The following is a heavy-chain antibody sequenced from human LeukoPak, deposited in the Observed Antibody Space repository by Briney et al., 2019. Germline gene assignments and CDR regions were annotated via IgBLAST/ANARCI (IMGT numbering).Heavy chain of an antibody. Sequence: GGSLRLSCAASGFIVSSSYMSWVRQAPGKGLEWVSSISSSSSYIYYADSVKGRFTISRDNAKNSLYLQMNSLRAEDTAVYYCALRGVGGAFDIWGHGTMVTVSS. CDR1: GFIVSSSY. CDR2: ISSSSSYI. J-gene: IGHJ3*02. CDR3: ALRGVGGAFDI. D-gene: IGHD3-10*01. V-gene: IGHV3-21*04.